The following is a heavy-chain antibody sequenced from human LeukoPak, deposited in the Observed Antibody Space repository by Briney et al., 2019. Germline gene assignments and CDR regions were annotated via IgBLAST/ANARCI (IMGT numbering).Heavy chain of an antibody. CDR3: ARGTNSLDY. V-gene: IGHV4-34*01. CDR1: NESFTVYY. Sequence: SETLSLTCAVYNESFTVYYWSWIRQPPGKGLEWIGEINHSGSTNYNPSLKSRVTISVDTSKNQFSLKLSSVTAADTAVYYCARGTNSLDYWGQGTLVTVSS. J-gene: IGHJ4*02. CDR2: INHSGST. D-gene: IGHD4-23*01.